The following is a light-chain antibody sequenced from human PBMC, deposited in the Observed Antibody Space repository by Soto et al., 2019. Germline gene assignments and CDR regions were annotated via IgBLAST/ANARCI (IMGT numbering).Light chain of an antibody. CDR1: QSVSSSY. J-gene: IGKJ5*01. V-gene: IGKV3-20*01. CDR3: QHYGNSLSIT. Sequence: EIVLTQSPATLSVSPGERATLSCRASQSVSSSYLAWYQQKPGQAPRLLIYDASSRATGIPARFSGSGSGTDFTLTVTSLEPEDFAVYYCQHYGNSLSITFGQGTRLEIK. CDR2: DAS.